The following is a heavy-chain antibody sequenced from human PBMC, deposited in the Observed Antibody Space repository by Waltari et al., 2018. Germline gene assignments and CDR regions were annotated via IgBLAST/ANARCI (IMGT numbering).Heavy chain of an antibody. Sequence: EVQLLESGGGLVQPGGSLRLSCAASGFTFSSYAMSWVRQAPGKGLGWVSAISGSGGSTYYADSVKGRFTISRDNSKNTLYLQMNSLRAEDTAVYYCAKDRGYYDSSGYYYVAFQHWGQGTLVTVSS. CDR1: GFTFSSYA. CDR3: AKDRGYYDSSGYYYVAFQH. CDR2: ISGSGGST. V-gene: IGHV3-23*01. J-gene: IGHJ1*01. D-gene: IGHD3-22*01.